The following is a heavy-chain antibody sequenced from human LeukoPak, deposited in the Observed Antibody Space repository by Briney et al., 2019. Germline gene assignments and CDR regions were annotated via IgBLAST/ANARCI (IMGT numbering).Heavy chain of an antibody. J-gene: IGHJ4*02. CDR2: IYYSGST. D-gene: IGHD3-22*01. V-gene: IGHV4-31*03. Sequence: SETLSLTCTVSSGSISSGGYYWSWIRQHPGKGLEWIGYIYYSGSTYYNPSLKSRVTITVDTSKNQFSLKLSSVTAADTAVYYCARGEYYYDSSGYPPYYFDYWGQGTLVTVSS. CDR1: SGSISSGGYY. CDR3: ARGEYYYDSSGYPPYYFDY.